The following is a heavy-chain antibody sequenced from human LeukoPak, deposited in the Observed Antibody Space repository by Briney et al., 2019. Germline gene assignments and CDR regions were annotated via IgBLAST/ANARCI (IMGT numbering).Heavy chain of an antibody. V-gene: IGHV3-23*01. Sequence: PGGSLSLSCAASGFTFSSYAMSWVRQAPGKGLEWVSAISGSGGNTYYADSEKGRFTISRDNSKHALYLQMNSLRTEDTAVYYCAKGWYFDLWGRGTLVTVSS. CDR1: GFTFSSYA. CDR2: ISGSGGNT. CDR3: AKGWYFDL. J-gene: IGHJ2*01.